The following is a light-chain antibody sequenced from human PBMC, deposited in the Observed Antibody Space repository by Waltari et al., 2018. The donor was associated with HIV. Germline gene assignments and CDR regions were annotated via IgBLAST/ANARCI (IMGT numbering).Light chain of an antibody. CDR2: DSS. CDR3: LQDRSYPLT. CDR1: EAINKE. J-gene: IGKJ2*01. Sequence: IQMTQSPASLSASVGHRVVITCRASEAINKELGWYQQQPGKPPKLLIYDSSRLESGVSSRFSGSGSGTDFTLTINSLQPEDSATYYWLQDRSYPLTFGQGTKVEIK. V-gene: IGKV1-6*01.